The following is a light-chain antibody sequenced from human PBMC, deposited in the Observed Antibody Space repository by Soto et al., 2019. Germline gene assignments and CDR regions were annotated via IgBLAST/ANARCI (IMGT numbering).Light chain of an antibody. V-gene: IGKV1-39*01. CDR1: ENIGNY. Sequence: DIQLTQSPSSLSASVGDRVIITCRASENIGNYLNWYQQIPGRAPKPLVLSASRLQSGVPSRFSGSGSGTYFTLTITSLQTADFPTYYCQQSYSAPLTFGPWTTVDFK. J-gene: IGKJ3*01. CDR2: SAS. CDR3: QQSYSAPLT.